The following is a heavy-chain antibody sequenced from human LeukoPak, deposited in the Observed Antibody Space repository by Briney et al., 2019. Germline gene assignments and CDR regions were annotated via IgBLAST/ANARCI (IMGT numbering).Heavy chain of an antibody. CDR2: ITVGGGDT. J-gene: IGHJ4*02. CDR3: ARDLVPAAILPAYFDY. Sequence: GGSLRLSCAASGFTFSNYGMHWVRQAPGKGLEWVSTITVGGGDTNYADSVKGRFTISRDNSKNTLYLQMNSLRAEDTAVYYCARDLVPAAILPAYFDYWGQGTLVTVSS. D-gene: IGHD2-2*02. V-gene: IGHV3-NL1*01. CDR1: GFTFSNYG.